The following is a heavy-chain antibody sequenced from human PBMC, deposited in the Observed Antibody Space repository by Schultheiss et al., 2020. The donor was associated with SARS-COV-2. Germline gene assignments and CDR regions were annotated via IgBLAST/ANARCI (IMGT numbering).Heavy chain of an antibody. V-gene: IGHV1-8*03. CDR3: ATPASRENQAPHYYYGMDV. D-gene: IGHD2-2*01. J-gene: IGHJ6*02. CDR2: INPNSGGT. CDR1: GYTFTSYA. Sequence: ASVKVSCKASGYTFTSYAMHWVRQAPGQGLEWMGWINPNSGGTNYAQKFQGRVTITRNTSISTAYMELSSLRSEDTAVYYCATPASRENQAPHYYYGMDVWGQGTTVTVSS.